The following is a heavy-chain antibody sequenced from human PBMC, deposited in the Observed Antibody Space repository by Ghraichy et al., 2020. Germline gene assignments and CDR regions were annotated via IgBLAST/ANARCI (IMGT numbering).Heavy chain of an antibody. CDR1: GGSISSFTFY. CDR3: ARHRGPNWSYGGKFDY. CDR2: IYYTGTT. D-gene: IGHD1-7*01. Sequence: SETLSLTCTVSGGSISSFTFYWGWTRQPPGKGLEWIGSIYYTGTTYYNPSLKSRLTILVDTSKNQFSLNLRSVTAADTAVYYCARHRGPNWSYGGKFDYWGQGTLATVSS. J-gene: IGHJ4*02. V-gene: IGHV4-39*01.